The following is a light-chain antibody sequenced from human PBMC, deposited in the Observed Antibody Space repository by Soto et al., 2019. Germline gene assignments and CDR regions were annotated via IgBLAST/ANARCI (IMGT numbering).Light chain of an antibody. CDR3: QQYDNLPFT. Sequence: DIQVSPSPSSLSASVRDRVPITCQASQDISNYLNWYQQKPGKAPKLLIYDASNLETGVPSRFSGSGSGTDFTFTISSLQPEDIATYYCQQYDNLPFTFGGGTKVDIK. J-gene: IGKJ4*01. CDR1: QDISNY. CDR2: DAS. V-gene: IGKV1-33*01.